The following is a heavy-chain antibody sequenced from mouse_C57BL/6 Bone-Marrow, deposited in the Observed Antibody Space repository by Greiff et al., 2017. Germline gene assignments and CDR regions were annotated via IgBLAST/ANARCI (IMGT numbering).Heavy chain of an antibody. Sequence: DVMLVESGGGLVKPGGSLKLSCAASGFTFSSYAMSWVRQTPEKRLEWVATISDGGSYTYYPDNVKGRFTISRDNAKNNLYLQMSHLKSEDTAMYYCARGLLPPFDYWGQGTTLTVSS. CDR1: GFTFSSYA. J-gene: IGHJ2*01. CDR3: ARGLLPPFDY. V-gene: IGHV5-4*03. D-gene: IGHD2-1*01. CDR2: ISDGGSYT.